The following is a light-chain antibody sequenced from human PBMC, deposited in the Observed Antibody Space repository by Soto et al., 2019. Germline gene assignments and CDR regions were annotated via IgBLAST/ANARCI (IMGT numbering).Light chain of an antibody. CDR3: QQYGSSPTWT. J-gene: IGKJ1*01. V-gene: IGKV3-20*01. CDR1: QSVSSNY. Sequence: ESVLTQSPGTLSLSPGERATLSCRASQSVSSNYLAWYQQKPGQAPRLLIYGASTRATGIPDRFSGSGSGTDFTLTISRLEPADSALYYCQQYGSSPTWTFGQGTKVEIK. CDR2: GAS.